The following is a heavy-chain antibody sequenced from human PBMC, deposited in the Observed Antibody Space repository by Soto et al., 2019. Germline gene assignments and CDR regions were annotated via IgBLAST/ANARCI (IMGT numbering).Heavy chain of an antibody. V-gene: IGHV1-69*12. CDR2: IIPIFGTA. Sequence: QVQLVQSGAEVKKPGSSVKVSCKAFGGTFSSYAISWVRQAPGQGLEWMGGIIPIFGTAHYAQKFQGRVTIVADESTSPAYMELSSLRSEDTGVYYCARDLGAVAVAGSPFAYWGQGTLVTVSS. J-gene: IGHJ4*02. D-gene: IGHD6-19*01. CDR3: ARDLGAVAVAGSPFAY. CDR1: GGTFSSYA.